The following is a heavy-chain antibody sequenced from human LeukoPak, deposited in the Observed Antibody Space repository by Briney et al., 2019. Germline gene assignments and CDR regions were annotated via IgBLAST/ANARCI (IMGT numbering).Heavy chain of an antibody. CDR1: SGSISSSSYY. V-gene: IGHV4-39*01. J-gene: IGHJ5*02. CDR2: IYYSGST. Sequence: SETLSLTCTVSSGSISSSSYYWAWIRQPPGKGLECIGSIYYSGSTSYNPSLKSRVTISVDTSKNQFSLKLSSVTAADTAVYYCARYCSSTSCYLGAFDPWGQGTLVTVSS. D-gene: IGHD2-2*01. CDR3: ARYCSSTSCYLGAFDP.